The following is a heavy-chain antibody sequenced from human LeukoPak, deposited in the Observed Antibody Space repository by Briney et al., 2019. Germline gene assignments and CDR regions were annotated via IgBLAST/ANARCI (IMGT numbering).Heavy chain of an antibody. Sequence: PGGSLRLSCAASGFTFSSYSMSWVRQAPGKWLELVSSISSSSSYIYYADSVKGRFTNYRDNAKTSLYLQMTSLTAEDTAVYYCASSTPYGEGAFDIWGQGTMVSVSS. J-gene: IGHJ3*02. CDR1: GFTFSSYS. V-gene: IGHV3-21*01. CDR2: ISSSSSYI. D-gene: IGHD4-17*01. CDR3: ASSTPYGEGAFDI.